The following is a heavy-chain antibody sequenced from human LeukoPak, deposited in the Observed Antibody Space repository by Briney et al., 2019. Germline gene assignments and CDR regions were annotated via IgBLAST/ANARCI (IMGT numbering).Heavy chain of an antibody. CDR3: ARATDYYDSSGYPYFDY. V-gene: IGHV4-31*03. CDR1: GGSISSGGYS. CDR2: IYYSGST. D-gene: IGHD3-22*01. Sequence: PSETLSLTCTVSGGSISSGGYSWSWIRQHPGKGLEWIGYIYYSGSTYYNPSLKSRVTISVDTSKNQFSLKLSSVTAADTAVYYCARATDYYDSSGYPYFDYWSQGTLVTVSS. J-gene: IGHJ4*02.